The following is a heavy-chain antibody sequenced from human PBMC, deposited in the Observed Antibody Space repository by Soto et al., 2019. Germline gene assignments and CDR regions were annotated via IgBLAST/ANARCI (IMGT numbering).Heavy chain of an antibody. D-gene: IGHD4-4*01. CDR2: MSSSGSSI. CDR3: AREGVHNYNEYNLDN. CDR1: GFTFSDDY. J-gene: IGHJ4*02. Sequence: PGGTLSLSCGASGFTFSDDYIRWIRETPGKGLEWVSYMSSSGSSIYYADSVKGRFTVSRDNIGTSLYLQMNSLRAEDTAVYYCAREGVHNYNEYNLDNWGLGTLVTVS. V-gene: IGHV3-11*04.